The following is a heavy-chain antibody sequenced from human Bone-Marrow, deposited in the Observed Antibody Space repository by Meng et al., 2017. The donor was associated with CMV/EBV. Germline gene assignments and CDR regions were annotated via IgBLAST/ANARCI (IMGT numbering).Heavy chain of an antibody. CDR2: IYHSGST. V-gene: IGHV4-4*02. J-gene: IGHJ6*02. D-gene: IGHD6-13*01. Sequence: SETLSLTCAVSGGSISSSNWWSWVRQPPGKGLEWIGEIYHSGSTNYNPSLKSRVTISVDKSKNQFSLKLSSVTAADTAVYYCARPFFGRIIAAAGTDYYYGMDVWGQGTTVTVSS. CDR1: GGSISSSNW. CDR3: ARPFFGRIIAAAGTDYYYGMDV.